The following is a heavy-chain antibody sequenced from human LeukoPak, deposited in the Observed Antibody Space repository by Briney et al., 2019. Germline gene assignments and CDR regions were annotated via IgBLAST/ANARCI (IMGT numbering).Heavy chain of an antibody. D-gene: IGHD4-11*01. CDR2: ISSSSSYI. CDR3: ARGHSNYGDYFDY. V-gene: IGHV3-21*01. CDR1: GFTFSSYS. Sequence: GGSLRLSCAASGFTFSSYSMNWVRQAPGKGLEWVSSISSSSSYIYYADSVKGRFTISRDNAKNSLYLQMNSLRAEDTAVYYCARGHSNYGDYFDYWGRGTLVTVPS. J-gene: IGHJ4*02.